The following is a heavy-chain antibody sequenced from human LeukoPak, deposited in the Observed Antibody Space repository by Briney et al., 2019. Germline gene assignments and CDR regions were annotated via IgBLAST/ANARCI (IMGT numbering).Heavy chain of an antibody. Sequence: GGSLRLSCAASGFTFSSYAMSWVRQAPGKGLEWVSAISGSGGSTYYADSVKGRFTISGDNSKNTLYLQMNSLRAEDTAVYYCAKHGDIFYYFDYWGQGTLVTVSS. CDR2: ISGSGGST. V-gene: IGHV3-23*01. D-gene: IGHD2-15*01. J-gene: IGHJ4*02. CDR3: AKHGDIFYYFDY. CDR1: GFTFSSYA.